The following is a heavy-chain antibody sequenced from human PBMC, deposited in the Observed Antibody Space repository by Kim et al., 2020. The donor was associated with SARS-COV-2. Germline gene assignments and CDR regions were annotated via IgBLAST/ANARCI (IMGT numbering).Heavy chain of an antibody. J-gene: IGHJ4*02. V-gene: IGHV3-64*01. CDR3: ARVGGGGYDYFDY. Sequence: YANHGKGRFTISKDTSKNTVYLQMGSLRAEDMAGYYCARVGGGGYDYFDYWGQGTLVTVSS. D-gene: IGHD3-16*01.